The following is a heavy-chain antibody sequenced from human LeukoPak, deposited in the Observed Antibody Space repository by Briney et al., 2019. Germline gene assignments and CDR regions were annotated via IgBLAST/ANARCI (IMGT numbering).Heavy chain of an antibody. Sequence: ASVKVSCKASGYTFTSYGISWVRQAPGQGLEWMGWINPNTGGTDYTPKFQGRVTMTSDSSVSAVFVELSSLKSDDTAVYYCARDSITAPHCYDYWGQGTLVTVSS. V-gene: IGHV1-2*02. CDR1: GYTFTSYG. D-gene: IGHD2-21*01. J-gene: IGHJ4*02. CDR2: INPNTGGT. CDR3: ARDSITAPHCYDY.